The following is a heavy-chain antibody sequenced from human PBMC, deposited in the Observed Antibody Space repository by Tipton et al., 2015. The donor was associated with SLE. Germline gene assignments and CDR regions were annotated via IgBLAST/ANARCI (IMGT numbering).Heavy chain of an antibody. Sequence: TLSLTCTVSGGSISSHYWSWIRQPPGKGLEWIGYIYYSGSTNYNPSLKSRVTISVDTSKNQFSLKLSSVTAADTAVYYCARVYGCSGGSCYPRGSGYFDYWGQGTLVTVSS. D-gene: IGHD2-15*01. V-gene: IGHV4-59*11. J-gene: IGHJ4*02. CDR2: IYYSGST. CDR3: ARVYGCSGGSCYPRGSGYFDY. CDR1: GGSISSHY.